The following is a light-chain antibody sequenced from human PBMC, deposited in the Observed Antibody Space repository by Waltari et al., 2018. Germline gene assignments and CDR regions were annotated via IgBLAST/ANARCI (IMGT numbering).Light chain of an antibody. V-gene: IGKV3-20*01. CDR3: QKYRSIPAT. CDR1: QSVGKY. J-gene: IGKJ1*01. CDR2: HAS. Sequence: EVVLTQSPGTLSLSPGEGATLSCRASQSVGKYLAWYQQRPGQAPRLLIYHASIRATGSPDRFSGSGSETDFSLTISRLEPEDFAVYYCQKYRSIPATFGQGTKVEI.